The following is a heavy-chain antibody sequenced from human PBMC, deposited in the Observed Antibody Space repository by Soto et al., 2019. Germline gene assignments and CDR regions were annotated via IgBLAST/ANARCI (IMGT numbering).Heavy chain of an antibody. D-gene: IGHD3-3*01. CDR1: GFTFSSYW. J-gene: IGHJ4*02. CDR3: ARVQIYDFWSGYYRY. Sequence: EVQLVESGGGLVQPGGSLRLSCAASGFTFSSYWMSWVRQAPGKGLEWVANIKQDGSEKYYVDSVKGRFTISRDNAKNSLYLQMNSLRAEDTAVYYCARVQIYDFWSGYYRYWGQGTLVTVSS. CDR2: IKQDGSEK. V-gene: IGHV3-7*01.